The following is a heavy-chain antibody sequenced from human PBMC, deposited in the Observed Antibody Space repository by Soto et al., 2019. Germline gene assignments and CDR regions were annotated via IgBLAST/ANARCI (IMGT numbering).Heavy chain of an antibody. J-gene: IGHJ4*02. D-gene: IGHD2-21*01. Sequence: QVQLVESGGGVVQPGRSLRLSCAASGFTFSHHGMHWVRQAPGKGLEWLTVVSADGSITYDADSVRGRFAISRDNSKNTLYLHMNSLRTEDTAVYYCAKESDYYSNSKWSCDSWGQGILVTVSS. V-gene: IGHV3-30*18. CDR2: VSADGSIT. CDR1: GFTFSHHG. CDR3: AKESDYYSNSKWSCDS.